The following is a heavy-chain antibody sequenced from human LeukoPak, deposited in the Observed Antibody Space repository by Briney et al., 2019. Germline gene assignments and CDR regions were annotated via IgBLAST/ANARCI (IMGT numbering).Heavy chain of an antibody. CDR3: ARVPLYDRSGYYFDY. V-gene: IGHV3-48*02. Sequence: GGSLRLSCAASGFTFSNYNMNWVRQAPGKGLEWVSYISTSGRAIFYADSVKGRFTISRDNAKNSLFLQMDSLRDEDTAVYYCARVPLYDRSGYYFDYWGLGTLVTVSS. CDR1: GFTFSNYN. J-gene: IGHJ4*02. CDR2: ISTSGRAI. D-gene: IGHD3-22*01.